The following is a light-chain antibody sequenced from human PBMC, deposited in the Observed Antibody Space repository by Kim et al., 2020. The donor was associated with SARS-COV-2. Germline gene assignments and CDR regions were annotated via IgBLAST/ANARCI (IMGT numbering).Light chain of an antibody. V-gene: IGLV2-8*01. CDR1: SSDVGGYNY. Sequence: GQSVTISCTGTSSDVGGYNYVSWYQQHPGKAPKLMIYEVSKRPSGVPDRFSGSESGNTASLTVSGLQAEDEADYYCSSYAGSNNPVFGGGTKLTVL. CDR2: EVS. CDR3: SSYAGSNNPV. J-gene: IGLJ3*02.